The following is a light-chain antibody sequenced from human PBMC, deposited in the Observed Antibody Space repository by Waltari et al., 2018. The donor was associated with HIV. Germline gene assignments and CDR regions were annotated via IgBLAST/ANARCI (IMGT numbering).Light chain of an antibody. CDR1: KLGDKY. Sequence: SYDLTQAPSVSVSPGQTASITCSGDKLGDKYVCWYQHRPGQSPLLVIYRDIKRPSGIPERFSGSNSGNTATLTISGTQALDEADYYCQAWDSNTAIFGGGTKLTVL. CDR2: RDI. CDR3: QAWDSNTAI. J-gene: IGLJ2*01. V-gene: IGLV3-1*01.